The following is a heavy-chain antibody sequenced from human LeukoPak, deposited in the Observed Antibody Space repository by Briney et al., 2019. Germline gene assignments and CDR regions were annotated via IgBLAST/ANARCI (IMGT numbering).Heavy chain of an antibody. CDR2: IYYSGST. V-gene: IGHV4-59*01. D-gene: IGHD6-13*01. Sequence: SSETLSLTCTVSGGSISSYYWSWIRQPPGKGLEWIGYIYYSGSTNYNPSLKSRVTISVDTSKNQFSLKLSSVTAADTAVYYCARASWSKGASDIWGQGTMVTVSS. J-gene: IGHJ3*02. CDR3: ARASWSKGASDI. CDR1: GGSISSYY.